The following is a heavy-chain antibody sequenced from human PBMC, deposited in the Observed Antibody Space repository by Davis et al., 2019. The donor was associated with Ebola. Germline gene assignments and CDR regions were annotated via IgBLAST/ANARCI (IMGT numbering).Heavy chain of an antibody. Sequence: GESLKISCAASGFTFSNYAMHWVRQAPGKGLEWVAVISYDGSNKYYADSVKGRFTISRDNSKNTLYLQMNSLRAEDTAVYYCTSTIFGVGADYWGQGTLVTVSS. D-gene: IGHD3-3*01. CDR1: GFTFSNYA. V-gene: IGHV3-30-3*01. CDR3: TSTIFGVGADY. J-gene: IGHJ4*02. CDR2: ISYDGSNK.